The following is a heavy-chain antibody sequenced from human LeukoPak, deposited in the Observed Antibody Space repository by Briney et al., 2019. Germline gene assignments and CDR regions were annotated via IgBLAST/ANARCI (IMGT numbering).Heavy chain of an antibody. V-gene: IGHV3-11*04. CDR3: ARGAYSKIDP. CDR1: GFTLSDYY. J-gene: IGHJ5*02. D-gene: IGHD4-11*01. Sequence: PGGSLRLSCAASGFTLSDYYMSWIRQAPGKGLEWVSYITNSVSTIYYADSVKGRFTISRDNAKNSLYLQMNSLRDEDTAVYYCARGAYSKIDPWGQGTLVTVSS. CDR2: ITNSVSTI.